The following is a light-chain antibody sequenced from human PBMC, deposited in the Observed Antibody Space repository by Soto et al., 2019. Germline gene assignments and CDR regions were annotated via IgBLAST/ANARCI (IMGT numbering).Light chain of an antibody. CDR3: QQRNDWPRNT. Sequence: EIVLTQSPATLSLSPGERATLSCRASQSIASYVAWYHQRPGQAPRLLIYATSNRATGVPVRFSGSGSGTEFTLTLSRLETEDSGVYYCQQRNDWPRNTFGQGTRLEIK. CDR2: ATS. J-gene: IGKJ5*01. V-gene: IGKV3-11*01. CDR1: QSIASY.